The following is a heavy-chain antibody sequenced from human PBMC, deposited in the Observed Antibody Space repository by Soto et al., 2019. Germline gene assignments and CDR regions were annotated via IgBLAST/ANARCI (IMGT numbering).Heavy chain of an antibody. CDR1: GFTFSSYA. CDR2: ISSNGGST. CDR3: AREGPDYDFWSGYSSYNWFDP. J-gene: IGHJ5*02. V-gene: IGHV3-64*01. Sequence: GGSLRLSCAASGFTFSSYAMHWVRQAPGKGLEYVSAISSNGGSTYYANSVKGRFTISRDNSKNTLYLQMGSLRAEDMAVYYCAREGPDYDFWSGYSSYNWFDPWGQGTLVTVSS. D-gene: IGHD3-3*01.